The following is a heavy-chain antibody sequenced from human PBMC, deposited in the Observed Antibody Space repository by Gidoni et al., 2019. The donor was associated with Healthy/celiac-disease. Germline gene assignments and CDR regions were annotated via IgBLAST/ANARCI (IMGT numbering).Heavy chain of an antibody. CDR2: INHSGST. CDR1: GGSFSGYY. D-gene: IGHD1-7*01. V-gene: IGHV4-34*01. J-gene: IGHJ5*02. CDR3: ACWHYAVAFDP. Sequence: QVQLKQWGAGRLKTSETLCSTCAVEGGSFSGYYWSWLRQPPWKGLAWIGEINHSGSTNYHPSLTVLVTISVDTSQTQFSLTLSSVTAADTAVYYCACWHYAVAFDPWGQGTLVTVSS.